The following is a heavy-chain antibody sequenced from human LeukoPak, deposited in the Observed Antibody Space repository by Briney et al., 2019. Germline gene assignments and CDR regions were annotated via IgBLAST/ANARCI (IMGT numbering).Heavy chain of an antibody. Sequence: SETLSLTCTVSGGSISSYYWSWIRQPPGKGLEWIGYIYTSGSTNYNPSLKSRVTISVDTSKNQFSLKLSSVTAADTAVYYCARLGCSSTSCYLNWFDPWGQGTLVTVSS. CDR1: GGSISSYY. CDR2: IYTSGST. J-gene: IGHJ5*02. V-gene: IGHV4-4*09. CDR3: ARLGCSSTSCYLNWFDP. D-gene: IGHD2-2*01.